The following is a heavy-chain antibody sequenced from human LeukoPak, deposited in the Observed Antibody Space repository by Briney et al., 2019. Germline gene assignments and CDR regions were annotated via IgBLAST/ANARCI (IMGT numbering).Heavy chain of an antibody. Sequence: ASVKVSCKPSGYTFTRYYMHWVRQAPGHRLEWMGWISAYNGNTNYAQKLQGRVTMTTDTSTSTAYRELRSLRSDDTAVYYCARSGYSYGQAFDYWGQGTLVTVSS. D-gene: IGHD5-18*01. V-gene: IGHV1-18*04. CDR2: ISAYNGNT. J-gene: IGHJ4*02. CDR1: GYTFTRYY. CDR3: ARSGYSYGQAFDY.